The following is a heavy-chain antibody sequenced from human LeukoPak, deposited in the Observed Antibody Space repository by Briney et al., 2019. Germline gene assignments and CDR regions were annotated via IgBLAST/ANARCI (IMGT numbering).Heavy chain of an antibody. Sequence: GGSLSLSCAASGFVFSASYMSWVRNAPGKGREWVATIKPDGNEKYHGDSVSGRFPISRDNTNDSLFLHMNSLRVDDTAVYYCVRGGTYWTVSWGQGTLVNVS. CDR1: GFVFSASY. CDR3: VRGGTYWTVS. V-gene: IGHV3-7*01. CDR2: IKPDGNEK. J-gene: IGHJ5*01.